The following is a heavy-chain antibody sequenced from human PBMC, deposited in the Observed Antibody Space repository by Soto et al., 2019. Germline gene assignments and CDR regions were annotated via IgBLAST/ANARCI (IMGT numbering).Heavy chain of an antibody. Sequence: SGTLSLTCTVSGGSIRSYYWSWIRQAPGKGLEWIGYIYYSGSTTYNPSLKSRVTISVNTSQNQFSLELSSVTAADTAVYYCARRYVRGSDSWGQGTLVTVS. CDR2: IYYSGST. V-gene: IGHV4-59*08. D-gene: IGHD3-10*02. CDR3: ARRYVRGSDS. CDR1: GGSIRSYY. J-gene: IGHJ4*02.